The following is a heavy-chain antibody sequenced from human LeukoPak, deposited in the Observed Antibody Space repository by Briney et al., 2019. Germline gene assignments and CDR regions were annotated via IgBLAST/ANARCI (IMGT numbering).Heavy chain of an antibody. CDR1: GYTFTSYG. Sequence: GASVKVSCKASGYTFTSYGISWVRQAPGQGLEGMGWISAYNGNTNYAQKLQGRVTITTDTSTRTAYIELRSLRYDDTAVYYCARDRVRLYSKGYFDYWGQGTLVTVSS. V-gene: IGHV1-18*01. D-gene: IGHD4-11*01. CDR2: ISAYNGNT. J-gene: IGHJ4*02. CDR3: ARDRVRLYSKGYFDY.